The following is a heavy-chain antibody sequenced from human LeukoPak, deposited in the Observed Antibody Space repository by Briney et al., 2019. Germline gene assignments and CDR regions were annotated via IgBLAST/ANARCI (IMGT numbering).Heavy chain of an antibody. CDR3: ARVGGDDYSNYDGGHWFDP. J-gene: IGHJ5*02. D-gene: IGHD4-11*01. V-gene: IGHV4-4*02. Sequence: SETLSLTCAVSGGSISSSNWWSWVRQPPGKGLEWIGEIYHSGSTNYNPSLKSRVTISVDKSKNQFSLKLSSVTAADTAVYYCARVGGDDYSNYDGGHWFDPWGQGTLVTVSS. CDR1: GGSISSSNW. CDR2: IYHSGST.